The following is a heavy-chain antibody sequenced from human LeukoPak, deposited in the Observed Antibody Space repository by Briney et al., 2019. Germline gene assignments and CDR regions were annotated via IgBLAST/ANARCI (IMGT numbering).Heavy chain of an antibody. J-gene: IGHJ4*02. CDR3: AKVTSRYDILTGTSKIGEGLDY. D-gene: IGHD3-9*01. Sequence: GGSLRLSCAASGFTFSSYGMHWVRQAPGKGLEWVAYIQYDGSNEQYADSVKGRFSISRDSSKNILYLQMNSLRAEDTAVYYCAKVTSRYDILTGTSKIGEGLDYWGQGTLVTVSS. CDR2: IQYDGSNE. CDR1: GFTFSSYG. V-gene: IGHV3-30*02.